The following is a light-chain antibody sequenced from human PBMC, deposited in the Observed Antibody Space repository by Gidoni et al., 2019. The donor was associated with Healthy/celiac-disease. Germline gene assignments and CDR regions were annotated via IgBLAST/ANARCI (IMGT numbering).Light chain of an antibody. CDR2: DAS. V-gene: IGKV3-11*01. CDR3: QQRSNWPLLT. CDR1: QSVSSY. J-gene: IGKJ4*01. Sequence: EIVLTQSPATLSSSPGERATLPCRASQSVSSYLAWYQQKPGHAPRLLIDDASNRATGIPARFSGSGSGTDFTLTISSLEPEDFAVYYCQQRSNWPLLTFGGGTKVEIK.